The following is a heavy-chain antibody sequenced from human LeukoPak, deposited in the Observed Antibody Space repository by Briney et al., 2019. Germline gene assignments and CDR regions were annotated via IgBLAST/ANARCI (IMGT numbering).Heavy chain of an antibody. CDR3: ARDHDCSGIACYVGT. Sequence: QPGGSLRLSCAASGFTFSSYVMSWVRQAPGKGLEWVSAVGGRGVDTFYADSVKGRFSIFRDNSKNTLYLQMNSLRAEDTALYYCARDHDCSGIACYVGTWGQGTLVTVSS. J-gene: IGHJ4*02. CDR2: VGGRGVDT. V-gene: IGHV3-23*01. D-gene: IGHD2-15*01. CDR1: GFTFSSYV.